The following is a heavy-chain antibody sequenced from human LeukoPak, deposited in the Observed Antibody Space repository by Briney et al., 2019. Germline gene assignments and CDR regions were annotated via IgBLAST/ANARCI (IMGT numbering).Heavy chain of an antibody. J-gene: IGHJ6*02. CDR2: INPNSGGT. CDR1: VYTFTYYY. D-gene: IGHD2-2*01. Sequence: ASVTVSCMASVYTFTYYYMHWVRQAPGQGLEWMGWINPNSGGTNYAQKFQGRVTMTRDTSISTAYMDLTRLRSDDTAVYYCARDHCTSSGCYEDYYYGMDVWGQGTTVTVSS. V-gene: IGHV1-2*02. CDR3: ARDHCTSSGCYEDYYYGMDV.